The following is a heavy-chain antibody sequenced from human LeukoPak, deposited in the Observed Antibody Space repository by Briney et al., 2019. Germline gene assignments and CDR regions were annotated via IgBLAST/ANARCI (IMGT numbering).Heavy chain of an antibody. V-gene: IGHV3-21*06. CDR2: ISSSSSYI. CDR1: GFTFRSYS. J-gene: IGHJ4*02. Sequence: GGSLRLSCAASGFTFRSYSMKWVRQAPGKGLEWVSSISSSSSYIYYADSVKGRFTISRDSAKNLLYLQMNSLRAEDTAVYYCARYSDTGYSSSWYSTPFNYWGQGTLVTVSS. CDR3: ARYSDTGYSSSWYSTPFNY. D-gene: IGHD6-13*01.